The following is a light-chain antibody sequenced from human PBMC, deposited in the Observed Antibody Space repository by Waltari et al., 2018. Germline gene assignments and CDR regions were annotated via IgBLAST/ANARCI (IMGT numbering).Light chain of an antibody. Sequence: DIQMTQSPYSLSASVGDRVTITCRASQSISSYLNWYQQKPGKAPKLLIYAASSLQSGVPSRFSGSGSGTDFTLTISSLQPDDVATYYCQQYKSHYRTFGHGTRVEVK. J-gene: IGKJ1*01. CDR2: AAS. CDR1: QSISSY. V-gene: IGKV1-39*01. CDR3: QQYKSHYRT.